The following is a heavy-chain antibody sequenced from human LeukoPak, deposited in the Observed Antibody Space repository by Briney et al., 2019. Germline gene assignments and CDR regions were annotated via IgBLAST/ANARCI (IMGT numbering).Heavy chain of an antibody. CDR1: GGSISSGGYY. J-gene: IGHJ5*02. CDR3: ARTYCSGGSCYRGGFDP. CDR2: IYYSGST. V-gene: IGHV4-31*03. Sequence: SETLSLTCTVSGGSISSGGYYWSWIRQHPGKGLEWIGYIYYSGSTYYNPSLKSRVTISVDTSKNQFSLKLSSVTAADPAVYYCARTYCSGGSCYRGGFDPWGQGTLVTVSS. D-gene: IGHD2-15*01.